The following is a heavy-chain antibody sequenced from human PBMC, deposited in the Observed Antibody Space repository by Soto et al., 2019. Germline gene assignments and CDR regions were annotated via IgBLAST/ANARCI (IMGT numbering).Heavy chain of an antibody. Sequence: GGSLRLSCAASGFTFSSYAMSWVRQAPGKGLEWVSAISGSGGSTYYADSVKGRFTISRDNSKNTLYLQMNRLRAEDTAVYYCAKEIMRVTTYYMDVWGKGTTVTVSS. J-gene: IGHJ6*03. D-gene: IGHD4-4*01. V-gene: IGHV3-23*01. CDR3: AKEIMRVTTYYMDV. CDR1: GFTFSSYA. CDR2: ISGSGGST.